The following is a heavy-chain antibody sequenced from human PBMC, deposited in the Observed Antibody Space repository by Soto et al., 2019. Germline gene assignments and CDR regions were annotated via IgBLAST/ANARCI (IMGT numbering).Heavy chain of an antibody. J-gene: IGHJ6*03. CDR3: ARGAWFGELSGYYYYYYYMDV. CDR2: IYYSGST. CDR1: GGSISSYY. Sequence: SETLSLTCTVSGGSISSYYWSWIRQPPGKGLEWIGYIYYSGSTNYNPPLKSRVTISVDTSKNQFSLKLSSVTAADTAVYYCARGAWFGELSGYYYYYYYMDVWGKGTTVTVSS. D-gene: IGHD3-10*01. V-gene: IGHV4-59*01.